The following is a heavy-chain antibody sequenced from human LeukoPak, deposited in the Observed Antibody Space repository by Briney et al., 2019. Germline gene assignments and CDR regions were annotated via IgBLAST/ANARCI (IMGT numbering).Heavy chain of an antibody. D-gene: IGHD4-17*01. CDR2: INHSGST. CDR1: GGSFSGYY. Sequence: PSETLSLTCDVYGGSFSGYYWSWIRQPPGKGLEWIGEINHSGSTNYNPSLKSRVTISVDTSKNQFSLRLSSVTAADTAVYYCAGAYGFLGYWGQGTLVTVSS. CDR3: AGAYGFLGY. V-gene: IGHV4-34*01. J-gene: IGHJ4*02.